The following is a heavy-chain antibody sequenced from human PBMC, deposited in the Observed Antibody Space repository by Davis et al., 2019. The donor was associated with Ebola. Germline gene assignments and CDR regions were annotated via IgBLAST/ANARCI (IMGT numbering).Heavy chain of an antibody. J-gene: IGHJ5*02. CDR1: GYTFTNYV. V-gene: IGHV7-4-1*02. D-gene: IGHD6-19*01. CDR2: INANTGNP. CDR3: ARVLGWLVRLNWFDP. Sequence: AASVKVSCKASGYTFTNYVLNWVRQAPGQGLEWMGWINANTGNPTYAQGFTERFVFSLDTSVSTAYLQITSLKAEDTAVYYCARVLGWLVRLNWFDPWGQGTLVTVSS.